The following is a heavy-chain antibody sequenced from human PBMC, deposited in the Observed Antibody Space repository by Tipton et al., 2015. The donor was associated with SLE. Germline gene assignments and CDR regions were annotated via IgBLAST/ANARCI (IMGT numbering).Heavy chain of an antibody. J-gene: IGHJ6*02. D-gene: IGHD2-15*01. CDR3: ARGGCSGRSCYPYYYGMDV. CDR1: GYSISSGYY. Sequence: TLSLTCAVSGYSISSGYYWGWIRQPPGKGLEWIGYISYSGTTYYNPSLKSRVIISVDTSKNQFSLRLTSVTAADTAVYYCARGGCSGRSCYPYYYGMDVWGPGTTVTVSS. V-gene: IGHV4-38-2*01. CDR2: ISYSGTT.